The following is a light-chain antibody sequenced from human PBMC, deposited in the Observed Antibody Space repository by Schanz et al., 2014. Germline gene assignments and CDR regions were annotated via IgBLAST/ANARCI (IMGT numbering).Light chain of an antibody. CDR3: SSYTSSTTLV. Sequence: SALTQPASVSGSPGQSITISCTGTSSDVGGYNYVSWYQHHPGKAPKLMIYDVSNRPSGVSNRFSGSKSGNTASLTISGLQAEDEADYYCSSYTSSTTLVFGGGTKVTVL. CDR2: DVS. J-gene: IGLJ3*02. CDR1: SSDVGGYNY. V-gene: IGLV2-14*03.